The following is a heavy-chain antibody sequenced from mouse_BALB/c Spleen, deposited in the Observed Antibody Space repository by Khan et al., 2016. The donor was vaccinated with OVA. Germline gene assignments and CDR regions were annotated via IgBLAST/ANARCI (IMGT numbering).Heavy chain of an antibody. V-gene: IGHV7-3*02. CDR3: SFTISRDTSQSILYRQMYSLRANDSATYYCASGWKFSAMDD. J-gene: IGHJ4*01. Sequence: EVELEESGADLVKPGGSLRLSCATSGFTFTDYYMTWVRQTPGKALEWLGFIRDKANGYTKKDSASGRARFTISRDNSKGILYLQMNSLEAEDSASVSLSFTISRDTSQSILYRQMYSLRANDSATYYCASGWKFSAMDDWGQGTSVTVSS. CDR1: GFTFTDYY. D-gene: IGHD6-1*01. CDR2: IRDKANGYTK.